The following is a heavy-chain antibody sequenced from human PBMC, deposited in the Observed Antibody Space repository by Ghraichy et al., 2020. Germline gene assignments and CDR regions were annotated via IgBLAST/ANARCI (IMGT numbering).Heavy chain of an antibody. D-gene: IGHD3-10*01. J-gene: IGHJ4*02. CDR2: TYYSSRWNF. Sequence: SQTLSLTCAISGDSVSINNAGWNWVRQSPSRGLEWLGRTYYSSRWNFDSAASVKSRITIDIDTSKNQFSLHLNSVSPEDTAVYFCARGWLRSGFDSWGQGILVTVSS. CDR1: GDSVSINNAG. V-gene: IGHV6-1*01. CDR3: ARGWLRSGFDS.